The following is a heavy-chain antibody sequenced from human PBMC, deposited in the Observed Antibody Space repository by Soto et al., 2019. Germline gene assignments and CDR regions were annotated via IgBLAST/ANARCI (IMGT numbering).Heavy chain of an antibody. J-gene: IGHJ3*02. D-gene: IGHD1-26*01. CDR3: ASLGGSYENFAFDI. CDR2: INHSGST. V-gene: IGHV4-34*01. CDR1: GGSFSGYY. Sequence: SETLSLTCAVYGGSFSGYYWSWIRQPPGKGLEWIGEINHSGSTNYNPSLKSRVTISVDTSKNQFSLKLSSVTAADTAVYYCASLGGSYENFAFDIWGQGTMVTVSS.